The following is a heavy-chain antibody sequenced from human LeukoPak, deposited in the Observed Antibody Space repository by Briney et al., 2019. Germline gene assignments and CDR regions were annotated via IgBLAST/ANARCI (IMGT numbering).Heavy chain of an antibody. D-gene: IGHD5-24*01. V-gene: IGHV4-39*01. J-gene: IGHJ4*02. CDR3: VRHISTNTGYFDS. Sequence: KASETLSLTCTVSGGSINSHNYYWGWIRQPPGKGLEWIGSVYYDGTSYSNPSLKSRAAVFVDTSRDQFSLDLSFVTAADTALYYCVRHISTNTGYFDSCGPGILVSVSS. CDR1: GGSINSHNYY. CDR2: VYYDGTS.